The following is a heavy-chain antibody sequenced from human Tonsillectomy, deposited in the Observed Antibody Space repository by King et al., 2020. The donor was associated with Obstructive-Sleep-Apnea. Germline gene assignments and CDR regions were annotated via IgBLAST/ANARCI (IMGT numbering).Heavy chain of an antibody. CDR3: ARLAVAGIYFDY. Sequence: QLQESGPGLAKPSETLSLTCTVSGDSTSSSSCYWGWIRQPPGQGLDGIGSSYYGGRTYYSQALKSRVTISADTSKNQFSLKLTSVTAADTAVYYCARLAVAGIYFDYWGQGTLVTVSS. D-gene: IGHD6-19*01. V-gene: IGHV4-39*07. J-gene: IGHJ4*02. CDR2: SYYGGRT. CDR1: GDSTSSSSCY.